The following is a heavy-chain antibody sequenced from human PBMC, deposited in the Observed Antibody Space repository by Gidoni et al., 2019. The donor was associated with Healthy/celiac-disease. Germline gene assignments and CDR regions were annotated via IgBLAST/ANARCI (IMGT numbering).Heavy chain of an antibody. V-gene: IGHV3-23*01. J-gene: IGHJ4*02. CDR3: AKVVRQLWFLDY. Sequence: EVQLFESGGGLVQPGGSLRLSCAASGFTFSSYAMSWVRQAPGKGLAWVSAISGSGGSTYYADSVKGRFTISRDNSKNTLYLQMNSLRAEDTAVYYCAKVVRQLWFLDYWGQGTLVTVPS. D-gene: IGHD5-18*01. CDR2: ISGSGGST. CDR1: GFTFSSYA.